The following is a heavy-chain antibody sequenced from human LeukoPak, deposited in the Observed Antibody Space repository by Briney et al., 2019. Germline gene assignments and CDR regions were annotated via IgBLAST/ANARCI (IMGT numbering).Heavy chain of an antibody. CDR3: ARVPPVYNSGNYYKGTHFDY. CDR1: GGSITSNNYY. D-gene: IGHD3-10*01. J-gene: IGHJ4*02. CDR2: IYYTGNT. V-gene: IGHV4-39*07. Sequence: KPSETLSLTCTVSGGSITSNNYYWGWIRQPPGKGLEWIANIYYTGNTYYNPSLKSRVTISVDTFKNHISLRLSSVTAADTAVYYCARVPPVYNSGNYYKGTHFDYWGQGTLVTVSS.